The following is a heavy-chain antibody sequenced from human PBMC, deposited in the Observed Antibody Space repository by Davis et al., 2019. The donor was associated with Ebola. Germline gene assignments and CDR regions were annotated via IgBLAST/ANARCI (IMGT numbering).Heavy chain of an antibody. CDR2: IYPGDSET. D-gene: IGHD1/OR15-1a*01. CDR3: ARRAEQAMFRRGVFDI. J-gene: IGHJ3*02. CDR1: GYSFTSYW. Sequence: PGGSLRLSCKGSGYSFTSYWIAWVRQMPGKGLECMGIIYPGDSETRYNPSFQGHVTFPADKSINPAYLHWSSLKSSDTAMYFCARRAEQAMFRRGVFDIWGQGTMVTVSS. V-gene: IGHV5-51*01.